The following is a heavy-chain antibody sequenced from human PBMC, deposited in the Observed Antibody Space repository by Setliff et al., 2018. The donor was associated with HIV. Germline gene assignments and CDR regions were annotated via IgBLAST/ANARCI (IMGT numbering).Heavy chain of an antibody. J-gene: IGHJ6*03. Sequence: PSETLSLTCTVSGGSMNSYFWSWIRQPPGKGLEYIGYIHYTGSTNYNPSLKSRVSISLDTPKNQFSLKLNSVTAADTAVYYCAREGFYNSYYYYMDVGGTGTTVTVS. CDR2: IHYTGST. V-gene: IGHV4-59*01. CDR3: AREGFYNSYYYYMDV. CDR1: GGSMNSYF. D-gene: IGHD2-2*02.